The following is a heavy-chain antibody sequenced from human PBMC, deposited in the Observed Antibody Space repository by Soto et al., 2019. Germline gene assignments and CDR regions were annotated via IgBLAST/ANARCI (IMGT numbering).Heavy chain of an antibody. CDR3: ARDCSSTSCYGWGAFDI. V-gene: IGHV1-46*01. D-gene: IGHD2-2*01. J-gene: IGHJ3*02. Sequence: ASVKVSCKASRYTFTSYYMHWVRQAPGQGLEWMGKINPSGVSTNYAQKFQGRVTMTRDTSTSTAYMELRSLRSDDTAVYYCARDCSSTSCYGWGAFDIWGQGTMVTASS. CDR1: RYTFTSYY. CDR2: INPSGVST.